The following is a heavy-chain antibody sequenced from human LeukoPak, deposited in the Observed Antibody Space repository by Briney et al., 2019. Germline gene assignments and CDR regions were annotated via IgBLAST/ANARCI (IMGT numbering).Heavy chain of an antibody. D-gene: IGHD2-2*01. Sequence: SETLSLTCTVSGASIHDDHFTWIRQPPGRGLEWIGIVYYRGSAKYNPSLESRVTISVDTSKKQISLILKSVTAADTAVYYCGRNFEASSTWYIQYWGQGSLVTVSS. CDR2: VYYRGSA. J-gene: IGHJ1*01. CDR3: GRNFEASSTWYIQY. V-gene: IGHV4-59*12. CDR1: GASIHDDH.